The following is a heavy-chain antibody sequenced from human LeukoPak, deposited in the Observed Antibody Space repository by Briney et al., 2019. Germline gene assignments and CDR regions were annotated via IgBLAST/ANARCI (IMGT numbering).Heavy chain of an antibody. CDR1: GFTFSSYW. CDR3: ARALSGGDDY. J-gene: IGHJ4*02. Sequence: GWSLRLSCAASGFTFSSYWMSWVRQPPGKGLEWVANIKEDGSKKKYVDSVKGRLTISRDNAKNSLYLQMNSLRVEDTAVYYCARALSGGDDYWGQGTLVTVSS. CDR2: IKEDGSKK. D-gene: IGHD3-16*01. V-gene: IGHV3-7*01.